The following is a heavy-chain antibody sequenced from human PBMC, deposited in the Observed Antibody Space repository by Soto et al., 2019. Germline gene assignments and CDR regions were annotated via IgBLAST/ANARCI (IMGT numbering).Heavy chain of an antibody. J-gene: IGHJ6*02. CDR3: AKEGKSYGYPCFSFPIHV. V-gene: IGHV3-30*18. CDR2: ISHDGVNK. Sequence: QVQLVESGGGVVQPGRSLRLSCVGSGFSFTDYGMHWVRQAPGKGLEWVAVISHDGVNKYHADSVKGRFTISRDNSKNILYLQMSSLTAEDRAVYYCAKEGKSYGYPCFSFPIHVWGQGTTVIVSS. CDR1: GFSFTDYG. D-gene: IGHD3-16*01.